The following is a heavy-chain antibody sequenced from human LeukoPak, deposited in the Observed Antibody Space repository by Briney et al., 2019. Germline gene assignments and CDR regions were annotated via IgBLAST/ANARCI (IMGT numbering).Heavy chain of an antibody. Sequence: GGSLRLSCAASGFTFSSYAMSWVRQAPGKGLEWVSGISGSGVSTYYADSVKGRFTISRDNSKNTLYLQMNNLRAEDTAVYYCAKGRTPQMGYFDYWGQGTLVTVSS. D-gene: IGHD5-24*01. V-gene: IGHV3-23*01. CDR2: ISGSGVST. CDR3: AKGRTPQMGYFDY. J-gene: IGHJ4*02. CDR1: GFTFSSYA.